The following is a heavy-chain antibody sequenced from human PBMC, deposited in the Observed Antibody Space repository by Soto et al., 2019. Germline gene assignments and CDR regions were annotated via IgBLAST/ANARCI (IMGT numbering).Heavy chain of an antibody. Sequence: QLQLQESGPGLVKPSETLSLTCTVSVDSISRSSYYWGWIRQPPGKGREWIGSIYYSGGTYYNPSLKSRVTISVDTSQNQFSLKLSSVTDADPAVYYCARRDGYRYGYVFDYWGQGTQVAVSS. J-gene: IGHJ4*02. V-gene: IGHV4-39*01. CDR2: IYYSGGT. D-gene: IGHD5-18*01. CDR3: ARRDGYRYGYVFDY. CDR1: VDSISRSSYY.